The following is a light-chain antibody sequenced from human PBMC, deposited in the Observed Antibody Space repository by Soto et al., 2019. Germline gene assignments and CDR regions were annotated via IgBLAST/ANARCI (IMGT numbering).Light chain of an antibody. CDR2: DAS. V-gene: IGKV3-11*01. CDR1: QSVSSY. J-gene: IGKJ4*01. CDR3: QQRSKT. Sequence: EIVFTQSPATLSLSPGERATLSCRASQSVSSYLAWYQQKPGQAPRLLIYDASNRATGIPARFSGSGSGTDFTLTISSLEPEDFAVYYCQQRSKTFGGGTKVDIK.